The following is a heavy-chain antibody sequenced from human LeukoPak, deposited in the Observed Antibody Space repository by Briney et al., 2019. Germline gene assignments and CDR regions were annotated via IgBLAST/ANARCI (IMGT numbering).Heavy chain of an antibody. V-gene: IGHV4-59*08. D-gene: IGHD2-8*01. CDR3: AKNGVGYNWFDP. J-gene: IGHJ5*02. CDR2: ISYTGSS. Sequence: SETLSLTCTVSGGSFSSYYWSWIRQPPGKGLEWIGYISYTGSSNYNPSLISRVTISVDTSRNQFSLKLSSVTAADTAVYYCAKNGVGYNWFDPWGQGTLVTVSS. CDR1: GGSFSSYY.